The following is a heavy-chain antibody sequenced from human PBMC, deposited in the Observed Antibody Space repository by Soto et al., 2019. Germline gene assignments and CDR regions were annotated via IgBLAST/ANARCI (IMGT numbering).Heavy chain of an antibody. CDR2: IIPIFGIA. D-gene: IGHD2-2*01. CDR1: GGTLLSYT. Sequence: QVQLVQSGAEVKKPGSSVKVSCKASGGTLLSYTISWVRQAPGQGLEWMGGIIPIFGIANYAQKFQGSVTITADESTGVAYMELSSLRSEDTAVYYCAGEEGEPAIDNVWGQGTTVTVSS. J-gene: IGHJ6*02. CDR3: AGEEGEPAIDNV. V-gene: IGHV1-69*01.